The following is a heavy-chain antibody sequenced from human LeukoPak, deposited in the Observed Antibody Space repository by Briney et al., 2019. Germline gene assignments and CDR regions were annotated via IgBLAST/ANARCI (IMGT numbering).Heavy chain of an antibody. CDR1: GFTFNSYA. J-gene: IGHJ4*02. D-gene: IGHD4-17*01. CDR3: ASRTYGDYEDY. Sequence: GGSLRLSCVASGFTFNSYAMSWVRQAPGKGLEWVSAISGSGGSTYYADSVKGRFTISRDNSKNTLYLQMNSLRAEDTAVYYCASRTYGDYEDYWGQGTLVTVSS. CDR2: ISGSGGST. V-gene: IGHV3-23*01.